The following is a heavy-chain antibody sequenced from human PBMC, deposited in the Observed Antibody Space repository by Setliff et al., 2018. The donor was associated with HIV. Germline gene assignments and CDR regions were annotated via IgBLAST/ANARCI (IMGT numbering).Heavy chain of an antibody. J-gene: IGHJ6*02. D-gene: IGHD2-21*02. CDR3: ARAMRGVVVTNMYYYYGMDV. CDR2: IYHSGST. V-gene: IGHV4-38-2*02. Sequence: SETLSLTCTVSGYSISSGYYWGWIRQPPGKGLEWIGSIYHSGSTYYNPSLKSRVTISVDTSKNQFSLKLSSVTAADTAVYYCARAMRGVVVTNMYYYYGMDVWGQGATVTVSS. CDR1: GYSISSGYY.